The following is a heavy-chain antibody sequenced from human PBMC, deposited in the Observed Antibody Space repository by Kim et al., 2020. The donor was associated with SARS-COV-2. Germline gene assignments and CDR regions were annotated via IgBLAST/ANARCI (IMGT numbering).Heavy chain of an antibody. CDR2: INHSGST. V-gene: IGHV4-34*01. D-gene: IGHD3-22*01. J-gene: IGHJ4*02. CDR3: ARAILNYDSNGLDY. CDR1: GGSFSGYY. Sequence: SETLSLTCAVYGGSFSGYYWSWIRQPPGKGLEWIGEINHSGSTNYNPSLKSRVTISVDTSKNQFSLKLSSVTAADTAVYYCARAILNYDSNGLDYWGQGTLVTVSS.